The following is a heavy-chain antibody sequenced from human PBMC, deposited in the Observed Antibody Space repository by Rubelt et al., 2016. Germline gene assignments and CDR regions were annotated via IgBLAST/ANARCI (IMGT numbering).Heavy chain of an antibody. J-gene: IGHJ4*02. CDR2: INPNSGGT. V-gene: IGHV1-2*02. CDR3: ARDIGSSGAFDY. D-gene: IGHD6-6*01. Sequence: VGWINPNSGGTNYAQQFQGRVTMTRDTSTSTVYMDLSRVASDDTAIYYCARDIGSSGAFDYWGPGTLVTVSS.